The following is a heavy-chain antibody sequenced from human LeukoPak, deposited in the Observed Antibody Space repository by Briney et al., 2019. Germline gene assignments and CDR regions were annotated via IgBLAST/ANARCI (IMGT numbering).Heavy chain of an antibody. Sequence: GGSLRLSCAASGFTFSNYNMNWVRQAPRKGLEWVSSISSSSTYIYYADSVKGRFTISRDNAKNSLYLQMNSLRAEDTAVYYCARDDVWNGVGDYYYYMDVWGKGTTVTVSS. CDR3: ARDDVWNGVGDYYYYMDV. CDR1: GFTFSNYN. J-gene: IGHJ6*03. CDR2: ISSSSTYI. D-gene: IGHD3-16*01. V-gene: IGHV3-21*01.